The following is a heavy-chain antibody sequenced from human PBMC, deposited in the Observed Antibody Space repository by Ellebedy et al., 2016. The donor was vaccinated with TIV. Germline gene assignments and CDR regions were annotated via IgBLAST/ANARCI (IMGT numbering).Heavy chain of an antibody. CDR1: GYSFGSYY. CDR2: IDPRGGRI. CDR3: ARADEGDPLDY. Sequence: AASVKVSCKASGYSFGSYYLHWVRQAPGQGLEWMGIIDPRGGRIDYAQKFKDRVIMSRDKSTNTVYMELSSLRSEDTAIYYCARADEGDPLDYWGQGTLVIVSS. V-gene: IGHV1-46*01. J-gene: IGHJ4*02. D-gene: IGHD3-10*01.